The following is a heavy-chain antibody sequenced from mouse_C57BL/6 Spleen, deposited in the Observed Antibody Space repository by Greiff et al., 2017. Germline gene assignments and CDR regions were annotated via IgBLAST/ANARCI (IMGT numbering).Heavy chain of an antibody. CDR2: ISYDGSN. CDR1: GYSITSGYY. V-gene: IGHV3-6*01. D-gene: IGHD2-2*01. Sequence: EVKLMESGPGLVKPSQSLSLTCSVTGYSITSGYYWNWIRQFPGNKLEWMGYISYDGSNNYNPSLKNRISITRDTSKNQFFLKLNSVTTEDTATYYCAREGGYDSWGQGTTLTVSS. J-gene: IGHJ2*01. CDR3: AREGGYDS.